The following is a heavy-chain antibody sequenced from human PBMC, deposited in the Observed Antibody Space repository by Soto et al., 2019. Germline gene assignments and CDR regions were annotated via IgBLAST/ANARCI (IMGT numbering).Heavy chain of an antibody. D-gene: IGHD1-7*01. V-gene: IGHV6-1*01. CDR3: AGTSSLQWSYMDV. J-gene: IGHJ6*03. CDR1: GDRVSSNSAA. Sequence: PSQTLSLTCAISGDRVSSNSAAWNWIRQSPSRGLEWLGRTYYRSRWYNDYAVSVRSRITVNPDTSKNQFSLHLNSVTPEDTAVYYCAGTSSLQWSYMDVWDKGTTVTVSS. CDR2: TYYRSRWYN.